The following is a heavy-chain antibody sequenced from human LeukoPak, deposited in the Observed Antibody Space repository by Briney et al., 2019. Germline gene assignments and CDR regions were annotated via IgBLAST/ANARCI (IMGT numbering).Heavy chain of an antibody. CDR3: ARPQGGRQIWLHFDY. D-gene: IGHD5-18*01. J-gene: IGHJ4*02. CDR1: GFTFSNYA. Sequence: GGSLRLSCAASGFTFSNYAIHWVRQAPGKGLEWVAVISYDGNNKYYADSVKGRFTISRDNSKNTLDLQMNGLRAEDTAVYYCARPQGGRQIWLHFDYWGQGTLVTVSS. CDR2: ISYDGNNK. V-gene: IGHV3-30-3*01.